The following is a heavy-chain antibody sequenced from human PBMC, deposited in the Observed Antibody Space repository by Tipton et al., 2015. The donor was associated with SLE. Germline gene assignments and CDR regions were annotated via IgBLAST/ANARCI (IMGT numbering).Heavy chain of an antibody. CDR2: IYSGGST. CDR1: GFTVSSNY. CDR3: ARDGPLGSVDY. Sequence: GSLRLSCAASGFTVSSNYMSWVRLAPGKGLEWVSVIYSGGSTYYADSVKGRFTISRDNSKNTLYLQMNSLRAEDTAVYYCARDGPLGSVDYWGQGTLVTVSS. J-gene: IGHJ4*02. V-gene: IGHV3-66*01. D-gene: IGHD6-25*01.